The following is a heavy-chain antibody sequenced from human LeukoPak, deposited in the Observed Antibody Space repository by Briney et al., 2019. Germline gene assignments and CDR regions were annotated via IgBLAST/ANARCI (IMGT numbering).Heavy chain of an antibody. CDR2: INPNSGGT. V-gene: IGHV1-2*02. CDR1: GYTFTGYY. Sequence: ASVKVSCKASGYTFTGYYMHWVRQAPGQGLEWMGWINPNSGGTNYAQKFQGRVTMTRDTSISTAYMELSRLRSDDTAVYYCATTWSGYTHGDWFDPWGQGTLVTVSS. D-gene: IGHD3-3*01. CDR3: ATTWSGYTHGDWFDP. J-gene: IGHJ5*02.